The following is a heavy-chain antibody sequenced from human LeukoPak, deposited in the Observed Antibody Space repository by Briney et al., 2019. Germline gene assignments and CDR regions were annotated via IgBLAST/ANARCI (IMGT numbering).Heavy chain of an antibody. Sequence: SVKVSCKASGNSISNYAVSWVRQAPGQGFEWMGGIIPIFGTADYAQKFQGRVTITADQSTSTTYMALSSLKPEDTATYYCTTRACHAGGCSSSFYYYYGLHFWGQGTTVSVSS. CDR1: GNSISNYA. CDR2: IIPIFGTA. J-gene: IGHJ6*02. D-gene: IGHD3-16*01. CDR3: TTRACHAGGCSSSFYYYYGLHF. V-gene: IGHV1-69*13.